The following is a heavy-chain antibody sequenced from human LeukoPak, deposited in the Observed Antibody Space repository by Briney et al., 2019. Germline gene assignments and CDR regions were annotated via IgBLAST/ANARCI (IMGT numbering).Heavy chain of an antibody. Sequence: ASVTVSCKASGYTFTDYHLHWVRQAPGQGLQWMAWINPKSGGTSRSRQFQGRITLTSDTSIDTAYLHLSRLTSDDTAVYLCARRKSGTNPGAFDSWGQGTLVTVSS. CDR1: GYTFTDYH. CDR2: INPKSGGT. V-gene: IGHV1-2*07. D-gene: IGHD3-10*01. CDR3: ARRKSGTNPGAFDS. J-gene: IGHJ4*02.